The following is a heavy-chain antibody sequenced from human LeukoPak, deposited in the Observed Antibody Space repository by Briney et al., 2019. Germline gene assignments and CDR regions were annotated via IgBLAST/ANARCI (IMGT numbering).Heavy chain of an antibody. CDR3: VKDDYFSY. J-gene: IGHJ4*02. D-gene: IGHD4/OR15-4a*01. CDR2: IKFDGSST. V-gene: IGHV3-74*01. Sequence: GGSLRLSWAASGLTFSNYWMHWVRQAPGKGLVWVSRIKFDGSSTSYADSVKGRFTISRDNAKNTLYLQMNSLRVEDTAMYYCVKDDYFSYWGQGILVTVPS. CDR1: GLTFSNYW.